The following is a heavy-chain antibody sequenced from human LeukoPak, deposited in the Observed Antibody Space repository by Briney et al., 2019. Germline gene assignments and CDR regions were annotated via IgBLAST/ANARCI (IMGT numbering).Heavy chain of an antibody. CDR2: IYSTGST. Sequence: RTSETLSLTCIVSGGSISSGSYHWSWIRQPAGKGLEWIGLIYSTGSTSYNPSLKSRVTISVDTSKNQFSLKLSSMTAADTAVYYCAGIGWYFDLWGRGTLVTVSS. J-gene: IGHJ2*01. D-gene: IGHD3-10*01. CDR3: AGIGWYFDL. CDR1: GGSISSGSYH. V-gene: IGHV4-61*02.